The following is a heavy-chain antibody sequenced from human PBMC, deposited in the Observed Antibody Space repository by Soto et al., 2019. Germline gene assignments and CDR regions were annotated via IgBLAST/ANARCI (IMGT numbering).Heavy chain of an antibody. D-gene: IGHD4-17*01. V-gene: IGHV1-18*04. Sequence: QVQLVQSGAEVKKPGASVKVSCKASGYTFTSYGISWVRQAPGQGLEWMGWISAYNGNTNYAQKLQGRVTMTTDTSTSTAYMALRSLRSDDTAVYYCARERGPTTVASNANWRRRWFDPWGQGTLVTVSS. CDR3: ARERGPTTVASNANWRRRWFDP. CDR2: ISAYNGNT. J-gene: IGHJ5*02. CDR1: GYTFTSYG.